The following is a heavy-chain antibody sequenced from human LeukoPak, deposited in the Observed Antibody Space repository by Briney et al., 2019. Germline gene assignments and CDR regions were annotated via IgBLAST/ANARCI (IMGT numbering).Heavy chain of an antibody. Sequence: SETLSLTCAVYGGSFSGYYWSWIRQPPGKGLEWIGEINHSGSTNYNPSLKSRVTISVDTSKNQFSLKLSSVTAADTAVYYCARELVRGRRSAGLSYYLDYWGQGTLVTVSS. J-gene: IGHJ4*02. D-gene: IGHD3-10*01. CDR2: INHSGST. V-gene: IGHV4-34*01. CDR3: ARELVRGRRSAGLSYYLDY. CDR1: GGSFSGYY.